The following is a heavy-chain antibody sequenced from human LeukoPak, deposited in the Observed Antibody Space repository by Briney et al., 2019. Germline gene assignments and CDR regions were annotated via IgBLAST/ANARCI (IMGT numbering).Heavy chain of an antibody. V-gene: IGHV1-69*05. J-gene: IGHJ6*03. CDR3: AGSTRQVRSPNYYYMDV. CDR2: IIPIFGTA. D-gene: IGHD3-3*01. Sequence: VASVKVSCKASGGTFSSYAISWVRQAPGQGLEWMGRIIPIFGTANYAQKFQGRVTITMDESTSTAYMELSSLRSEDTAVYYCAGSTRQVRSPNYYYMDVWGKGTTVTVSS. CDR1: GGTFSSYA.